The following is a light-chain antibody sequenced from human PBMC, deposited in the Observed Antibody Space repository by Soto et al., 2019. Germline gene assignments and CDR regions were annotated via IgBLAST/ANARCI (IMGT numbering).Light chain of an antibody. CDR3: QQYNNWPRTWT. Sequence: EIVMTQSPATLSVSPGERATLSCRASQSVSSNLAWYQQKPGQAPRLLIYGASTRATGIPARFSGSGSGTEFTLTISSLQSEDFAVYYCQQYNNWPRTWTVGQGTKVEIK. CDR2: GAS. CDR1: QSVSSN. V-gene: IGKV3-15*01. J-gene: IGKJ1*01.